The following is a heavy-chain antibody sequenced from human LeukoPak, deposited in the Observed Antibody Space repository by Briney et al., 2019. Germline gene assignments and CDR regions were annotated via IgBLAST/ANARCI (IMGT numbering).Heavy chain of an antibody. CDR1: GFTFSSYG. V-gene: IGHV3-33*06. D-gene: IGHD3-22*01. CDR2: IWYDGSNK. J-gene: IGHJ6*03. Sequence: GGSLRLSCAASGFTFSSYGMHWVRQAPGKGLEWVAAIWYDGSNKYYADSVKGRFTISRDNSKNTLYLQMNSLRAEDTAVYYCAKDPNYYDSSGFMDVWGKGTTVTVSS. CDR3: AKDPNYYDSSGFMDV.